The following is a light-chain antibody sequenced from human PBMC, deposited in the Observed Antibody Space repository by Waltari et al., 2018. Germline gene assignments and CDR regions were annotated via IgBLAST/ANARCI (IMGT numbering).Light chain of an antibody. V-gene: IGKV3-11*01. CDR1: QNIGND. CDR3: QQRNNWPPFT. CDR2: HSS. Sequence: DTVLPQSPATLSLSPGERATLSCRASQNIGNDLAWYHQRPGQALRLLIYHSSPRATGIPARFSGSGSGTDFTLTISSLEPEDVATYFCQQRNNWPPFTFGPGTILDIK. J-gene: IGKJ3*01.